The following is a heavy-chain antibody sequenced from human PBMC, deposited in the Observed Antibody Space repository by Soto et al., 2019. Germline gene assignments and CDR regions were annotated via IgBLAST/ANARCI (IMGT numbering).Heavy chain of an antibody. J-gene: IGHJ6*02. Sequence: GGSLRLSCAASGFTFSDYYMSWIRQAPGKGLEWVSYISSSGSTIYYAGSVKGRFTISRDNAKNSLYLQMNSLRAEDTAVYYCARGWTTVTPVNYYYYYGMDVWGQGTTVTVSS. CDR3: ARGWTTVTPVNYYYYYGMDV. CDR2: ISSSGSTI. V-gene: IGHV3-11*01. D-gene: IGHD4-4*01. CDR1: GFTFSDYY.